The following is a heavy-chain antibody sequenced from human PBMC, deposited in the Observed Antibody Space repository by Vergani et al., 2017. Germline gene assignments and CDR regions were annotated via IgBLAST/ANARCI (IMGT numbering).Heavy chain of an antibody. CDR2: ISSSSSYI. CDR3: ARILHSSGWYGDY. D-gene: IGHD6-19*01. Sequence: QVQLVESGGGLVKPGGSLRLSCAASGFTFSDYYMSWIRQAPGKGLEWVSSISSSSSYIYYADSVKGRFTISRDKAKNALYLQMNSLRAEDTAVYYCARILHSSGWYGDYWGQGTLVTVSS. CDR1: GFTFSDYY. V-gene: IGHV3-11*06. J-gene: IGHJ4*02.